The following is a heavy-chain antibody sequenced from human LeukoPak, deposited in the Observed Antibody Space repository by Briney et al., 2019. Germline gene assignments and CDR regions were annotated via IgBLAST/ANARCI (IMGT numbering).Heavy chain of an antibody. CDR3: ARDLAIAAAPYGMDV. Sequence: SVKVSCKTSGGTFSSSTITWVRQAPGQGLEWMGRIIPALNITSYAQKFQGRVTITADTSTSTAYMELSSLRSEETAVYYCARDLAIAAAPYGMDVWGQGTTVTVSS. CDR2: IIPALNIT. CDR1: GGTFSSST. J-gene: IGHJ6*02. V-gene: IGHV1-69*04. D-gene: IGHD6-13*01.